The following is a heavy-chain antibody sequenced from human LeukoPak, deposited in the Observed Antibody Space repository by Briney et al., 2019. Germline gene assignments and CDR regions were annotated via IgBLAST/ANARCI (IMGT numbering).Heavy chain of an antibody. CDR2: IRSTSNGGTT. D-gene: IGHD3-10*01. J-gene: IGHJ5*02. CDR1: GFSFGDSV. CDR3: TTFRGISAP. Sequence: PGRSLRLSCTASGFSFGDSVMSWVRQGPGKGLEWVGFIRSTSNGGTTEYDPSVEGRFTISRDDSKSAAYLQMDSLKTEDTAIYYCTTFRGISAPWGQGTLVTVSS. V-gene: IGHV3-49*04.